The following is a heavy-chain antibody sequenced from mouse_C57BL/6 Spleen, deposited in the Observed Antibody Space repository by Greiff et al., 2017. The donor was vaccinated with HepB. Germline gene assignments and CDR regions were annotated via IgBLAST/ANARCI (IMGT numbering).Heavy chain of an antibody. CDR1: GYTFTDYY. Sequence: VQLQQSGAELVRPGASVKLSCKASGYTFTDYYINWVKQRPGQGLEWIARIYPGSGNTYYHEKFKGKATLTAEKSSSTAYMQLSSLTSEDSAVYFCARENDYYYGSSRGWFAYWGQGTLVTVSA. V-gene: IGHV1-76*01. CDR3: ARENDYYYGSSRGWFAY. J-gene: IGHJ3*01. CDR2: IYPGSGNT. D-gene: IGHD1-1*01.